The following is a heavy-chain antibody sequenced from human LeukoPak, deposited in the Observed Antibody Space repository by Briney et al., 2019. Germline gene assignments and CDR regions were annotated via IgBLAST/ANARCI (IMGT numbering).Heavy chain of an antibody. D-gene: IGHD4-17*01. Sequence: SVKVSCKASGGTFSSYAISWVRQAPGQGLEWMGRIIPILGIANYAQKFQGRVTITADKSTSTAYMELSSLRSEDTAVYYCARDLPQYGAIDFWGQGTLSPSPQ. V-gene: IGHV1-69*04. CDR1: GGTFSSYA. CDR3: ARDLPQYGAIDF. CDR2: IIPILGIA. J-gene: IGHJ4*02.